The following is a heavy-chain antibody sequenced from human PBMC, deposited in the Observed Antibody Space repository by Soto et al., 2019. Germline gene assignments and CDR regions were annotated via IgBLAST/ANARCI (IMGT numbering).Heavy chain of an antibody. V-gene: IGHV3-33*05. CDR1: GFSFGSYV. D-gene: IGHD1-26*01. CDR2: ISYDGDKT. Sequence: QVELVESGGGVVQPGRSLRLSCAASGFSFGSYVMNWVRQAPGKGLECVAVISYDGDKTYYADSVKGRFTISRDNSNSTLYLQMNSPRAEDTAIYYCARGAGATDDFDYWGQGALVTVSS. J-gene: IGHJ4*02. CDR3: ARGAGATDDFDY.